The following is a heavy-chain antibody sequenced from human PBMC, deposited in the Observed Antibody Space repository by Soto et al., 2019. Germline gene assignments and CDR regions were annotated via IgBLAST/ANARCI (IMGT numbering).Heavy chain of an antibody. CDR3: AKDSTNVLLWFGEGD. CDR2: ISYDGSNK. V-gene: IGHV3-30*18. CDR1: GFTFSSYG. D-gene: IGHD3-10*01. J-gene: IGHJ4*02. Sequence: QVQLVESGGGVVQPGRSLRLSCAASGFTFSSYGMHWVRQAPGKGLEWVAVISYDGSNKYYADSVKGRFTISRDNSKNTLYLQMNSLRAEDTAVYYCAKDSTNVLLWFGEGDWGQGTLVTVSS.